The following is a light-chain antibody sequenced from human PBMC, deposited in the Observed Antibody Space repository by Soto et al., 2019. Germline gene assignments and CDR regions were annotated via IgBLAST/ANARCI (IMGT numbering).Light chain of an antibody. V-gene: IGKV1-12*01. CDR2: DAS. CDR3: QQANTLPYT. Sequence: DIPMTQSPSSVSASVGDRVTITCRASQGINNWLAWYQQKPGQAPNLLIYDASSLQSGVPSRFSGSGSGTYFTLTISSLQPEDSATYYCQQANTLPYTLGQGTKLEIK. CDR1: QGINNW. J-gene: IGKJ2*01.